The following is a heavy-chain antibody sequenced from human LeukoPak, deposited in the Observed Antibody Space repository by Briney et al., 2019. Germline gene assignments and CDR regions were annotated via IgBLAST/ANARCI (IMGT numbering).Heavy chain of an antibody. CDR2: IIPILGIA. Sequence: SVKVFCKASGGTFSSYAISWVRQAPGQGLEWMGRIIPILGIANYAQKFQGRVTITADKSTSTAYMELSSLRSEDTAVYYCARDQEWGDGYNFRGWGQGTLVTVSS. J-gene: IGHJ4*02. CDR1: GGTFSSYA. CDR3: ARDQEWGDGYNFRG. D-gene: IGHD5-24*01. V-gene: IGHV1-69*04.